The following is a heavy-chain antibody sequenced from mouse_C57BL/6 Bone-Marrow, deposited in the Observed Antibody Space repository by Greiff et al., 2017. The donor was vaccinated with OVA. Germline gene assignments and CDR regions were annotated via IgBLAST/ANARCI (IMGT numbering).Heavy chain of an antibody. Sequence: VKLMESGAELARPGASVKLSCKASGYTFTSYGISWVKQRTGQGLEWIGEIYPRSGNTYYNEKFKGKATLTADKSSSTAYMELRSLTSEDSAVYFCARFITTVNYAMDYRGQGTSVTVSS. CDR3: ARFITTVNYAMDY. CDR2: IYPRSGNT. J-gene: IGHJ4*01. D-gene: IGHD1-1*01. V-gene: IGHV1-81*01. CDR1: GYTFTSYG.